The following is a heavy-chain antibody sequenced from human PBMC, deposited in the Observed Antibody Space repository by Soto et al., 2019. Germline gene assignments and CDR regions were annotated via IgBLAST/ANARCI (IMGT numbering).Heavy chain of an antibody. Sequence: QVQLQQWGAGLLKPSETLSLTCAVSGGTFSGYYWSWIRQSPGKGLEWIGEINHSGSTNYNPSLKSRVTISVDTSKNQFSLKLSSVSAADTAVYYCARVDDFWGGGTLVTVSS. CDR1: GGTFSGYY. CDR3: ARVDDF. J-gene: IGHJ2*01. V-gene: IGHV4-34*01. CDR2: INHSGST.